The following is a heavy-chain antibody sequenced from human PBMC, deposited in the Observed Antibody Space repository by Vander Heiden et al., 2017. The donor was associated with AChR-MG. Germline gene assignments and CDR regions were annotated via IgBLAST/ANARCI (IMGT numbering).Heavy chain of an antibody. V-gene: IGHV3-21*01. D-gene: IGHD1-1*01. J-gene: IGHJ3*02. CDR1: GFTFSSYS. CDR3: APWTQGDAFDI. CDR2: ISSSSSYR. Sequence: EVQLVESGGGLVKPGGSLRLSCAASGFTFSSYSMNWVRQAPGKGLEWVSSISSSSSYRYYADSVKGRFTISRDNAKNSLYLQMNSLRAEDTAVYYCAPWTQGDAFDIWGQGTMVPVS.